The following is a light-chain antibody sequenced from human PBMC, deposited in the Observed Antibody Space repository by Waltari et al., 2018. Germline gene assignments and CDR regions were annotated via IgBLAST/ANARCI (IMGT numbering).Light chain of an antibody. J-gene: IGKJ2*01. V-gene: IGKV3-20*01. CDR3: QQFGGSPMYT. CDR2: TTS. Sequence: RASRIVAEADSVWDQQKFVQAPRLLIYTTSSRATDTPERFTGSGSVTDFTLTIDILEPVDSAVYYCQQFGGSPMYTFGQGTKLEV. CDR1: RIVAEA.